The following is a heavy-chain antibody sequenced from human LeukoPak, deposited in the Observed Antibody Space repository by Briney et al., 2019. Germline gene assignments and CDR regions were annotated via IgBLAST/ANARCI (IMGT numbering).Heavy chain of an antibody. CDR3: TRGGSLLWFGVD. J-gene: IGHJ4*02. V-gene: IGHV3-49*03. CDR1: GFTFGDYA. Sequence: GGSLRLSCTASGFTFGDYAMSWFRQAPGKGLEWVGIIRSKAYGGTPEYAASVKGRFTISRDDAKSIAYLQMNSLKTEDTALYYCTRGGSLLWFGVDWGQGTLVTVSS. D-gene: IGHD3-10*01. CDR2: IRSKAYGGTP.